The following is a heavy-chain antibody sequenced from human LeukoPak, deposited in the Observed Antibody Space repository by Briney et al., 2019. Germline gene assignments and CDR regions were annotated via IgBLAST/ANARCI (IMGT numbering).Heavy chain of an antibody. V-gene: IGHV3-74*01. J-gene: IGHJ4*02. D-gene: IGHD3-22*01. CDR2: ICSDESST. CDR1: VFTHSSYW. CDR3: ARGGHHYHSSGYYGGTNFDY. Sequence: PGGSVRLSRAACVFTHSSYWMHWVRRDPAKGRVGVSRICSDESSTSYADSVRGRFTISRDNAKNTLHLQMNSLRAEDTALYYCARGGHHYHSSGYYGGTNFDYWGQGTLVTVSS.